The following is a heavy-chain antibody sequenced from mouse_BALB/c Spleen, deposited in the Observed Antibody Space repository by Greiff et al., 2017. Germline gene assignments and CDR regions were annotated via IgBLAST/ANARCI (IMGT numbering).Heavy chain of an antibody. J-gene: IGHJ2*01. CDR1: GFTFSNYW. Sequence: EVMLVESGGGLVQPGGSMKLSCVASGFTFSNYWMNWVRQSPEKGLEWVAEIRLKSNNYATHYAESVKGRFTISRDDSKSSVYLQMNNLRAEDTGIYYCTRELGREYFDYWGQGTTLTVSS. CDR2: IRLKSNNYAT. D-gene: IGHD4-1*01. CDR3: TRELGREYFDY. V-gene: IGHV6-6*02.